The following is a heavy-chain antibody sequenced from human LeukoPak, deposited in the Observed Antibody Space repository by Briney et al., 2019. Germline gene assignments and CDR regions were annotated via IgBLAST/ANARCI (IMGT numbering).Heavy chain of an antibody. J-gene: IGHJ4*02. CDR2: IIPIFGTA. V-gene: IGHV1-69*13. Sequence: SVKVSCKASGGTFSSYAISWVRQARGQGLEWMGGIIPIFGTANYAQKFQGRVTITADESTSTAYMELSSLRSEDTAVYYCARCTYYYGSGSYSEFDYWGQGTLVTVSS. CDR3: ARCTYYYGSGSYSEFDY. D-gene: IGHD3-10*01. CDR1: GGTFSSYA.